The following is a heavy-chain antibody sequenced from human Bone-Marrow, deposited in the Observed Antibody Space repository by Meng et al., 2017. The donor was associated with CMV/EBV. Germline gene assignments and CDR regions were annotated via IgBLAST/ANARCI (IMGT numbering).Heavy chain of an antibody. CDR2: IYYSGST. J-gene: IGHJ4*02. CDR1: GGSISSSSYY. Sequence: ESLKISCTVSGGSISSSSYYWGWIRQPPGKGLEWIGSIYYSGSTNYNPSLKSRVTISVDTSKNQFSLKLSSVTAADTAVYYCARGTGYYTLFDYWGQGTLVTVSS. D-gene: IGHD3/OR15-3a*01. CDR3: ARGTGYYTLFDY. V-gene: IGHV4-39*07.